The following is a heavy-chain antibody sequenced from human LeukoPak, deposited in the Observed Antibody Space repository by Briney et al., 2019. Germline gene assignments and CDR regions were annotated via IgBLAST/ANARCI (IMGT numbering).Heavy chain of an antibody. D-gene: IGHD3-3*01. V-gene: IGHV1-46*01. J-gene: IGHJ6*02. CDR2: INPSGGST. CDR1: GYTFTSYY. Sequence: ASVKVSCKVSGYTFTSYYMHWVRQAPGQGLEWMGIINPSGGSTSYAQKFQGRVTMTRDTSTSTVYMELSSLRSEDTAVYYCAREYVLRFLEWPPSYYYGMDVWGQGTTVTVSS. CDR3: AREYVLRFLEWPPSYYYGMDV.